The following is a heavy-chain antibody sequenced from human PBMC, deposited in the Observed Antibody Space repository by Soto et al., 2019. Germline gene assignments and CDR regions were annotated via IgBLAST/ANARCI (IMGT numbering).Heavy chain of an antibody. CDR2: ISGGGDRT. CDR1: GFTFINYA. CDR3: ARKVLGSTSRPDWWYFDL. J-gene: IGHJ2*01. V-gene: IGHV3-23*01. Sequence: EVQLLESGGGLVKPGGSLRISCVGSGFTFINYAMNWVRQTPGKGLEWVSGISGGGDRTFDADSVKGRFTISRDNSKNTVNLQMNSLRADDTAVYYCARKVLGSTSRPDWWYFDLWGRGPRVTVSS. D-gene: IGHD2-2*01.